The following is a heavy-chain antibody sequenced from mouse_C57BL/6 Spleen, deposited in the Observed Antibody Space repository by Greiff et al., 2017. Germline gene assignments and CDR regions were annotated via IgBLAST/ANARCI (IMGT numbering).Heavy chain of an antibody. J-gene: IGHJ4*01. CDR2: ISGGGGNT. CDR3: ARTDYYGSGVMDY. V-gene: IGHV5-9*01. CDR1: GFTFSSYT. D-gene: IGHD1-1*01. Sequence: EVKVVESGGGLVKPGGSLKLSCAASGFTFSSYTMSWVRQTPEKRLEWVATISGGGGNTYYPDSVKGRFTISRDDAKNTLYLQMSSLRSEDTALYYCARTDYYGSGVMDYWGQGTSVTVSS.